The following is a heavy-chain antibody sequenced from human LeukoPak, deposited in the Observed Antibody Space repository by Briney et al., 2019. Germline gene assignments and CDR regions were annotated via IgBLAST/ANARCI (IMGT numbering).Heavy chain of an antibody. CDR2: IYYRGST. CDR3: ARQRAGPLHYFDY. Sequence: PSETLSLTCTVSGGSISSYYWSWIRQPPGKGLEWIGYIYYRGSTNYNPSLKSRVTISVDTSKNQFSLRLSSVTAADTAVYYCARQRAGPLHYFDYWGQGTLVTVSS. V-gene: IGHV4-59*08. D-gene: IGHD1-26*01. CDR1: GGSISSYY. J-gene: IGHJ4*02.